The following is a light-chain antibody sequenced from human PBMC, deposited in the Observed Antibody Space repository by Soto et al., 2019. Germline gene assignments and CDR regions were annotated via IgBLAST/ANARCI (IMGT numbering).Light chain of an antibody. CDR3: PNYDTPPFT. Sequence: DIQMTQSPSSLSASLGERVTITCQASHDISNYLNWYQHKPGKAPNLLIYDASHLETGVPSRFSGDGSGTDFTFTISSLQPEDVATNYCPNYDTPPFTFGPGTKVDI. CDR1: HDISNY. J-gene: IGKJ3*01. V-gene: IGKV1-33*01. CDR2: DAS.